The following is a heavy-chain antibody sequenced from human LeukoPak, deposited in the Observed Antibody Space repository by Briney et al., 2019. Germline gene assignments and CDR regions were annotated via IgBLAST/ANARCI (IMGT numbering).Heavy chain of an antibody. V-gene: IGHV3-30*02. D-gene: IGHD3-3*01. CDR3: VKDQGECPGSRCYLRFLEY. CDR1: GFNFSIYG. J-gene: IGHJ4*02. Sequence: GGSLRLSCAASGFNFSIYGMHWVRQAPGKGLEWVAFVRYDQSATVYADSVQGRFAISRDNSKNTVYLQMNSLRVEDTVLYFCVKDQGECPGSRCYLRFLEYWGQGTLVIVSS. CDR2: VRYDQSAT.